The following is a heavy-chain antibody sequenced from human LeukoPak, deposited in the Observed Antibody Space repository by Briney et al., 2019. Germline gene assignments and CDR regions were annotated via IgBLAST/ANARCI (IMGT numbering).Heavy chain of an antibody. D-gene: IGHD3-22*01. J-gene: IGHJ5*02. V-gene: IGHV1-8*03. Sequence: ASVKVSCKASGYTFTSYDINWVRQATGQGLEWMGWMNPNSGNTGYAQKFQGRVTITRNTSISTAYMELSSLRSEDTAVYYCAGRPRFGRGYYRTHWFDPWGQGTLVTVSS. CDR1: GYTFTSYD. CDR3: AGRPRFGRGYYRTHWFDP. CDR2: MNPNSGNT.